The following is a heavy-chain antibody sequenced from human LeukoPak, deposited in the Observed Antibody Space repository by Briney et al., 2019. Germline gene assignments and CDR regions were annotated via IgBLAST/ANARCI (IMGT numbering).Heavy chain of an antibody. V-gene: IGHV4-38-2*02. CDR1: GYSISSGYY. CDR3: ARGWQQLVLSFDY. CDR2: IYHIGNT. D-gene: IGHD6-13*01. J-gene: IGHJ4*02. Sequence: SETLSLTCTVSGYSISSGYYWGWIRQPPGKGLEWIGSIYHIGNTYYNPSLKSRVTISVDTSKNQFSLKVSSVTAADTAVYYCARGWQQLVLSFDYWGQGTLVTVSS.